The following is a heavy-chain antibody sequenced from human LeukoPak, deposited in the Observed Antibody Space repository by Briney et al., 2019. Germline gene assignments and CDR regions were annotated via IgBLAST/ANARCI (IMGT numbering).Heavy chain of an antibody. Sequence: GGSLRLSCAASGFIFSSYSMNWVRQAPGKGLEWVSYISSSSSTIYYADSVKGRFTISRDNAKNSLYLQMNSLRAEDTAVYYCASGIVVVPADYYYYMDVWGKGTTVTVSS. CDR3: ASGIVVVPADYYYYMDV. D-gene: IGHD2-2*01. CDR1: GFIFSSYS. CDR2: ISSSSSTI. J-gene: IGHJ6*03. V-gene: IGHV3-48*01.